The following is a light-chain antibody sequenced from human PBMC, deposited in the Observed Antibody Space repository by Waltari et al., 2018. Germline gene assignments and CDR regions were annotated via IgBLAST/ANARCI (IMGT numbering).Light chain of an antibody. Sequence: DIQMTQSPSSLSASVGDRVSITCRASQTINYHLNWYQQKPGKGPKLLIYAASSLETGVPSRFTDSGSGTDYTLTISGLQPEDFGTYYCQQSYTTPTGLTFGGGTKVEIK. J-gene: IGKJ4*01. CDR2: AAS. CDR1: QTINYH. V-gene: IGKV1-39*01. CDR3: QQSYTTPTGLT.